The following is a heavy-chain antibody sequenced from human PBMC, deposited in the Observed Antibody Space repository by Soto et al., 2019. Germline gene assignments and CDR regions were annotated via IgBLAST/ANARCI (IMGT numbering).Heavy chain of an antibody. Sequence: GGSLRLSCAASGFTFSSYSMNWVRQAPGKGLEWVSYISSSSSTIYYADSVKGRFTISRDNAKNSLYLQMNSLRDEDTAVYYCARESGINDFWLFYYGMDVWGQGTTVTVSS. CDR3: ARESGINDFWLFYYGMDV. J-gene: IGHJ6*02. CDR1: GFTFSSYS. CDR2: ISSSSSTI. D-gene: IGHD3-3*01. V-gene: IGHV3-48*02.